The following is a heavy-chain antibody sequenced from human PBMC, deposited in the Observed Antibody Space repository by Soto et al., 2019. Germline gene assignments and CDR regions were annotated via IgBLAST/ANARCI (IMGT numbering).Heavy chain of an antibody. CDR3: ARQPQAIQLWFPAAY. Sequence: SETLSLTCTVSGGSISSSSYYWGWTRQPPGKGLEWIGSIYYSGSTYYNPSLKSRVTISVDTSKNQFSLKLSSVTAADTAVYYCARQPQAIQLWFPAAYWGQGTLVTVSS. J-gene: IGHJ4*02. CDR2: IYYSGST. V-gene: IGHV4-39*01. D-gene: IGHD5-18*01. CDR1: GGSISSSSYY.